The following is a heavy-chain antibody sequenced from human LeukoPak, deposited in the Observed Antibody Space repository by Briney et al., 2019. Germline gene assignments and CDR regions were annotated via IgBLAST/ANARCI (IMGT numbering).Heavy chain of an antibody. CDR2: ISSSSSTI. CDR1: GFTFSSYS. V-gene: IGHV3-48*04. CDR3: ARGLTSGSYSRLVDAFDI. Sequence: GGSLRLSCAASGFTFSSYSMNWVRQAPGKGLEWVSYISSSSSTIYYADSVKGRFTISRDNAKNSLYLQMNSLRAEDTAVYYCARGLTSGSYSRLVDAFDIWGQGTMVTVSS. D-gene: IGHD1-26*01. J-gene: IGHJ3*02.